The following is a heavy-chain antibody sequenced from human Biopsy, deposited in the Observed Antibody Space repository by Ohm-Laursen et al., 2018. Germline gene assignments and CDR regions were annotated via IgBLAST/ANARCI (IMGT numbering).Heavy chain of an antibody. CDR1: GDSISSYY. Sequence: SDTLSLTCTVSGDSISSYYWSWIRQPPGKGLEWIGHISYTGYTSYKSSLKSRVTISLDTSRKHFSLRLTSLAATDTAVYYCARGSNEYGGLYFPHWGQGTLVTVSS. CDR2: ISYTGYT. D-gene: IGHD4-23*01. V-gene: IGHV4-59*07. CDR3: ARGSNEYGGLYFPH. J-gene: IGHJ1*01.